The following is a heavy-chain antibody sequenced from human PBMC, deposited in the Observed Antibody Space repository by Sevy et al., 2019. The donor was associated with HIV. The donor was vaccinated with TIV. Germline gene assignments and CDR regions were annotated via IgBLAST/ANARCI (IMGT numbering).Heavy chain of an antibody. Sequence: ASVKVSCKASGGTFISYAFSWVRQAPGQGLEWMGGIIPIFGTANYAQKFQGRDTITADESTSTAYMELSSLRSEDTAVYFCATSRSDILTALAYWGQGTLVTVSS. J-gene: IGHJ4*02. CDR3: ATSRSDILTALAY. CDR2: IIPIFGTA. V-gene: IGHV1-69*13. D-gene: IGHD5-18*01. CDR1: GGTFISYA.